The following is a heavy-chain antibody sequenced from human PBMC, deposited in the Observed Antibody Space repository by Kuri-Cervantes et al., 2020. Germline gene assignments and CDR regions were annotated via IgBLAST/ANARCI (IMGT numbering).Heavy chain of an antibody. J-gene: IGHJ6*02. V-gene: IGHV3-30*18. CDR1: GFTLSNFA. D-gene: IGHD6-19*01. CDR2: ISSDRGNE. Sequence: GGSLRLSCAASGFTLSNFAMHWVRQAPGKGLEWVATISSDRGNEHYADSVKGRFTISRDNSKNTLYLQVNSLTAEDTAVYYCAKSYSSGWTYGMDVWGQGTTVTVSS. CDR3: AKSYSSGWTYGMDV.